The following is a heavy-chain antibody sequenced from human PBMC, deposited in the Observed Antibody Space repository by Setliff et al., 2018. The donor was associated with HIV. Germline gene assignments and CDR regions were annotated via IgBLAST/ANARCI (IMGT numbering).Heavy chain of an antibody. D-gene: IGHD6-19*01. J-gene: IGHJ4*02. CDR3: ASPASGGSSGQYHY. V-gene: IGHV4-39*01. Sequence: LSLTCTVSGGSISSSSYYWGWIRQPPGKGLEWIGSIYYSGSTYYNPPLKSRVTISVDTSKNQCSLKLSSVTAADTAVYYCASPASGGSSGQYHYWGQGTLVTVSS. CDR2: IYYSGST. CDR1: GGSISSSSYY.